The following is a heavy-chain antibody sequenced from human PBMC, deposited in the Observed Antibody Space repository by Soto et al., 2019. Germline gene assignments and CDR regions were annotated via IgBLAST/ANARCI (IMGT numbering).Heavy chain of an antibody. CDR1: GGSFGGYY. J-gene: IGHJ4*02. CDR3: ARGREFDY. Sequence: LSLTCAVSGGSFGGYYWSWTSQPPGKGLEWIGEINHRGSTNGNPALKSRVTISVDTSKNQFSLKLSSVTAPGRAVQYCARGREFDYSGQGSLVTV. CDR2: INHRGST. V-gene: IGHV4-34*01.